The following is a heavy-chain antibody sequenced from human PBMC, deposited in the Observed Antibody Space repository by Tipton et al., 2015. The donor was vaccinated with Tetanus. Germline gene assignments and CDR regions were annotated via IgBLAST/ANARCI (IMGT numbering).Heavy chain of an antibody. D-gene: IGHD2-2*01. CDR2: IYTSGST. Sequence: LRLSCTVSGGSISSYYWSWIRQPAGKGLEWIGRIYTSGSTNYNPSLKSRVPMSVDTPKNQFSLKLSSVTAADTAVYYCAREDIVAVPAAPNYYGMDVWGQGTTVTVSS. CDR1: GGSISSYY. J-gene: IGHJ6*02. CDR3: AREDIVAVPAAPNYYGMDV. V-gene: IGHV4-4*07.